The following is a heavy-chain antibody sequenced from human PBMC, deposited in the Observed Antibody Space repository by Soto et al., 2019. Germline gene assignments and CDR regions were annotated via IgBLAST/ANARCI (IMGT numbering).Heavy chain of an antibody. Sequence: GASVKVSCKTYGYSFSSYGINWVRQAPGQGLEWMGWINTKTGNRNYAQKFEDRVTMTTATSTSTVYLELRSLRSDDTAVYFCARDRLRGYDSSGFYSWGQGTLVTVS. V-gene: IGHV1-18*01. CDR2: INTKTGNR. D-gene: IGHD3-22*01. CDR1: GYSFSSYG. CDR3: ARDRLRGYDSSGFYS. J-gene: IGHJ4*02.